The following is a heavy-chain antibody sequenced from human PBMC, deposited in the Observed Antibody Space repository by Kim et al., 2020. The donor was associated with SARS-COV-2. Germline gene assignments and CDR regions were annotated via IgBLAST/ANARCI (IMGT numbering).Heavy chain of an antibody. J-gene: IGHJ5*02. CDR1: GYTLTELS. D-gene: IGHD1-26*01. CDR2: FDPEHGET. V-gene: IGHV1-24*01. CDR3: ATGPPYSGSYGSWFDP. Sequence: ASVKVSCKVSGYTLTELSMHWVRQAPGKGLEWMGGFDPEHGETIYAQRFQGRVTMTEDTSTDTAYMELSSLRSEDTAVYYCATGPPYSGSYGSWFDPWGQGTLVTSPQ.